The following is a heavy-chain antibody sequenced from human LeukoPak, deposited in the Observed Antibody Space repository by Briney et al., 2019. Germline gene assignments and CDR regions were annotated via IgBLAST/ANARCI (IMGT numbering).Heavy chain of an antibody. CDR1: GFTFNNYA. Sequence: GGSLRLSCAASGFTFNNYAMSWVPQAPGKGLEWVSTISGSGGSTYYADSVKGRFTISRDNSKNTLYLQMKSLRAEDTAVYYCAKGGVPAARAGWFDPWGQGTLVTVSS. CDR3: AKGGVPAARAGWFDP. CDR2: ISGSGGST. D-gene: IGHD2-2*01. V-gene: IGHV3-23*01. J-gene: IGHJ5*02.